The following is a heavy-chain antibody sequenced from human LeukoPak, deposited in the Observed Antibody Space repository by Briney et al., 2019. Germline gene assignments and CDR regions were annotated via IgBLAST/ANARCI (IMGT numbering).Heavy chain of an antibody. J-gene: IGHJ4*02. CDR1: GFTFSSYA. CDR2: ISGSGGST. D-gene: IGHD3-22*01. Sequence: GGSLRLSCAASGFTFSSYAMSWVRQAPGKGLEWVSAISGSGGSTYYADSVKGRFTISRDKSKNTLYLQMNSLRAEDTAVYYCARDSDSSGYPADYWGQGTLVTVSS. CDR3: ARDSDSSGYPADY. V-gene: IGHV3-23*01.